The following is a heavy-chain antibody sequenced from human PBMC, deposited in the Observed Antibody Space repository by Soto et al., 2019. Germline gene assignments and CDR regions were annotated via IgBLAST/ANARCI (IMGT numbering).Heavy chain of an antibody. CDR2: IDPSGTST. CDR1: GGTFSRYS. D-gene: IGHD3-10*01. Sequence: ASVKVSCKASGGTFSRYSITWVRQAPGQGLEWMGVIDPSGTSTSYAQKFQVRVTMTRDTSTSTVYMQLSSLRSEDTALYYCARSGSFPTNWFDPWGQGTLVTVSS. J-gene: IGHJ5*02. V-gene: IGHV1-46*01. CDR3: ARSGSFPTNWFDP.